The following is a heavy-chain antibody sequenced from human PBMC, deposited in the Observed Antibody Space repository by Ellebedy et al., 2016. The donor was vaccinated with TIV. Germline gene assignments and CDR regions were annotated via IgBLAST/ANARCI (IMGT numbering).Heavy chain of an antibody. CDR1: GGSISSYY. CDR2: LYYSGST. V-gene: IGHV4-59*13. D-gene: IGHD3-22*01. Sequence: SETLSLXCTVSGGSISSYYWSWIRQPPGKGLEWIGNLYYSGSTNYNPSLKSRVTILLDTSKNQFSLKLSSVTAADTAVYYCARQYSPESSGYSEDDAFDIWGQGTMVTVSS. CDR3: ARQYSPESSGYSEDDAFDI. J-gene: IGHJ3*02.